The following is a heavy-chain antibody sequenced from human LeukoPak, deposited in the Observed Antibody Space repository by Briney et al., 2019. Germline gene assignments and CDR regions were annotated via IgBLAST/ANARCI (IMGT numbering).Heavy chain of an antibody. D-gene: IGHD3-22*01. CDR2: IYHTGSA. Sequence: SETLSLTCTVSGGSISSYYWSWIRQPPGKGLEWIGYIYHTGSAAYNPSLKSRVTMSVDTSKNQFTPKLSSVTAADTAVYYCARWFCVTDTCLHMDVWGKGTTVTVSS. CDR1: GGSISSYY. V-gene: IGHV4-59*08. CDR3: ARWFCVTDTCLHMDV. J-gene: IGHJ6*03.